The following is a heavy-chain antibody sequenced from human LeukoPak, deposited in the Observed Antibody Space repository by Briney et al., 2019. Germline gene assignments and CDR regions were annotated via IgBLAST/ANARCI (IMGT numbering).Heavy chain of an antibody. CDR1: GFTFSSYY. J-gene: IGHJ4*02. Sequence: GGSLRLSCAASGFTFSSYYMAWFRQAPGKGLEWVANIKQDGSEKYYVDSVKGRFTISRDNAKNSLFLQLNSLRVEDTAVYYCAGGRGWLVEYWGQGTLATVSS. CDR2: IKQDGSEK. CDR3: AGGRGWLVEY. D-gene: IGHD6-19*01. V-gene: IGHV3-7*05.